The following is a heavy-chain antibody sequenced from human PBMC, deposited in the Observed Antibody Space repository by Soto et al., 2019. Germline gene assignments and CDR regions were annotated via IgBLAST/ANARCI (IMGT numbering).Heavy chain of an antibody. Sequence: EVQLVESGGGLVQPGGSLRLSCAASGFTVSSYWMSGVRQAPGKGLEWVANIKQDGSEKYYVDSVKDRFTISRDNAKNSLYLQMNSLRAEDTAVYYCASVPSKPYGSGPGYFQHWGQGTLVTVSS. CDR3: ASVPSKPYGSGPGYFQH. J-gene: IGHJ1*01. D-gene: IGHD3-10*01. CDR2: IKQDGSEK. V-gene: IGHV3-7*01. CDR1: GFTVSSYW.